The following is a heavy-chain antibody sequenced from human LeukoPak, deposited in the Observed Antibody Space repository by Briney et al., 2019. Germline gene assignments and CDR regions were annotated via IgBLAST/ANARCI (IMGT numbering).Heavy chain of an antibody. J-gene: IGHJ4*02. CDR1: GFTFSSYW. CDR2: IKQDGSEK. V-gene: IGHV3-7*01. CDR3: ARGPYYYDSSGYYNFDY. D-gene: IGHD3-22*01. Sequence: PGGSLRLSCAASGFTFSSYWMSWVRQAPGKGLEWVANIKQDGSEKYYVDSVKGRFTISRDNAKNSLYLQMNSLRAEDTAVYYCARGPYYYDSSGYYNFDYWGQGTLVTVSS.